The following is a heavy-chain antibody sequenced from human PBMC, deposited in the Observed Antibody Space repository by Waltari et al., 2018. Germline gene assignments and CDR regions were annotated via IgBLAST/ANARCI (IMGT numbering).Heavy chain of an antibody. V-gene: IGHV3-23*04. D-gene: IGHD3-10*01. CDR3: AKDMGRGEAYGSQSFDPHFDY. Sequence: EVRLVESGGGLVQPGGSLRLSCAAPGLTFRSHAMHWVRPAPGKGLEWVSGVSGSGASSYYADSVKGRFTISRDNFKNTLYLQMNDLRAEDTALYYCAKDMGRGEAYGSQSFDPHFDYWGPGTLVTVSS. CDR1: GLTFRSHA. CDR2: VSGSGASS. J-gene: IGHJ4*02.